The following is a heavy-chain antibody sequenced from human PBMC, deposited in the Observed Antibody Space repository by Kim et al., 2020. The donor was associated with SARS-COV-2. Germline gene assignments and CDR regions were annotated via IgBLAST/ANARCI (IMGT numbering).Heavy chain of an antibody. J-gene: IGHJ6*02. D-gene: IGHD6-6*01. Sequence: DSVEGRFTISRDNAKNSLYLQMNSLRADDTAVYYCARDSSSSVYYYYGMDVWGQGTTVTVSS. V-gene: IGHV3-21*01. CDR3: ARDSSSSVYYYYGMDV.